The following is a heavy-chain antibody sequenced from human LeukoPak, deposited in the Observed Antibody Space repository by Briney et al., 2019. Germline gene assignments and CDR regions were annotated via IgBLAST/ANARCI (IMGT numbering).Heavy chain of an antibody. J-gene: IGHJ4*02. CDR1: GFTFSSYA. CDR2: ISYDGSNK. Sequence: GRSLRLSCAASGFTFSSYAMHWVRQAPGKGLEWVAVISYDGSNKYYADSVKGRFTISRDNSKNTLYLQMNSLRAEDTAVYYCAKERYSSSSNYFDYWGQGTLVTVSS. V-gene: IGHV3-30-3*01. CDR3: AKERYSSSSNYFDY. D-gene: IGHD6-6*01.